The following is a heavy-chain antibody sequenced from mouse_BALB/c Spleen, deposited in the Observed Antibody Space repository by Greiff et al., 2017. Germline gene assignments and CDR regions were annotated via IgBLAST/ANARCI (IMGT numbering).Heavy chain of an antibody. CDR1: GYTFTDYE. J-gene: IGHJ3*01. CDR2: IDPETGGT. Sequence: QVQLKQSGAELVRPGASVTLSCKASGYTFTDYEMHWVKQTPVHGLEWIGAIDPETGGTAYNQKFKGKATLTADKSSSTAYMELRSLTSEDSAVYYCTRPGWAYWGQGTLVTVSA. CDR3: TRPGWAY. V-gene: IGHV1-15*01.